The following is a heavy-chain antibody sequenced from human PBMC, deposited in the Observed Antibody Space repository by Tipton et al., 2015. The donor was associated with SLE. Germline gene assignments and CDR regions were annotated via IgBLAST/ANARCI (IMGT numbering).Heavy chain of an antibody. CDR3: ARGVTYSSSSYYYYYYMDV. D-gene: IGHD6-6*01. Sequence: TLSLTCAVYGGSFSDYYWSWIRQHPGKGLEWIGHIVYSGNTYYTPSLKSRVTISVDTSKNQFSLKLSSVTAADTAVYYCARGVTYSSSSYYYYYYMDVWGKGTTVTVSS. CDR2: IVYSGNT. CDR1: GGSFSDYY. J-gene: IGHJ6*03. V-gene: IGHV4-34*01.